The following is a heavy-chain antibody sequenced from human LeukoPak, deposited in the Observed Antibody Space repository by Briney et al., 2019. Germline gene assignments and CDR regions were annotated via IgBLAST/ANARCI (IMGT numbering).Heavy chain of an antibody. D-gene: IGHD6-19*01. CDR1: GYTFTNYY. J-gene: IGHJ4*02. V-gene: IGHV1-2*02. CDR2: INPSSGGT. CDR3: APTQGSAWYFDY. Sequence: ASVKVSCKASGYTFTNYYVHWMRQAPGQRLEWMGWINPSSGGTNCAQKFQGRITMTRDTSISTAYMELSRLTSDDTALYYCAPTQGSAWYFDYWGQGTLVTVSS.